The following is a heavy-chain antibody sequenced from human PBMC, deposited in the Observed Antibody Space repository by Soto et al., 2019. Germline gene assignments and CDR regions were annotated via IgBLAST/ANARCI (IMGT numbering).Heavy chain of an antibody. Sequence: SETLSLTCAVYGGSFSGYYWSWIRQPPGKGLEWIGEINHSGSTNYNPSLKSRVTISVDTSKNQFSLKLSSVTAADTAVYYCARKKGIAAAGTNWFDPWGQGTLVTVSS. CDR3: ARKKGIAAAGTNWFDP. D-gene: IGHD6-13*01. J-gene: IGHJ5*02. V-gene: IGHV4-34*01. CDR2: INHSGST. CDR1: GGSFSGYY.